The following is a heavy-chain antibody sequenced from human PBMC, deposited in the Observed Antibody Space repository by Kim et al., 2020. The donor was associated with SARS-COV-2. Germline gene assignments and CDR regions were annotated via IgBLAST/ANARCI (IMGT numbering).Heavy chain of an antibody. CDR3: ARDIGEGYSSGWGHFDY. J-gene: IGHJ4*02. CDR1: GFTFSSYG. V-gene: IGHV3-33*01. CDR2: IWYDGSNK. Sequence: GGSLRLSCAASGFTFSSYGMHWVRQAPGKGLEWVAVIWYDGSNKYYADSVKGRFTISRDNSKNTLYLQMNSLRAEDTAVYYCARDIGEGYSSGWGHFDYWGQGTLVTVSS. D-gene: IGHD6-19*01.